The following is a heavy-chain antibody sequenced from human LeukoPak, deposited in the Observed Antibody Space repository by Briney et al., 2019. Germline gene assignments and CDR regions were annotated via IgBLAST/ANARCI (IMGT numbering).Heavy chain of an antibody. J-gene: IGHJ4*02. D-gene: IGHD5-18*01. Sequence: PSETLSLTCTVSGGSMSSNYCNWIRQAPGKGLEWIGHIYYSGSTNYSPSLKSRVTISVDTSKNQFSLKLSSVAAADTAVYYCARRNSYGYGNFDYWGQGALVTVSS. CDR1: GGSMSSNY. V-gene: IGHV4-59*01. CDR2: IYYSGST. CDR3: ARRNSYGYGNFDY.